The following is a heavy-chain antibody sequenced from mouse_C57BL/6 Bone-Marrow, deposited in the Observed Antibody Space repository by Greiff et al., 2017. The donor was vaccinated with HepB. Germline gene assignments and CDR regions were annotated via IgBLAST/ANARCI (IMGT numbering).Heavy chain of an antibody. CDR2: IRNKANGYTT. V-gene: IGHV7-3*01. D-gene: IGHD1-1*01. CDR1: GFTFTDYY. Sequence: EVMLVESGGGLVQPGGSLSLSCAASGFTFTDYYMSWVRQPPGKALEWLGFIRNKANGYTTEYSASVKGRFTIYRDNSQSILYLQMNALRAEDSATYYCARRDYGSSLDYWGQGTTLTVSS. J-gene: IGHJ2*01. CDR3: ARRDYGSSLDY.